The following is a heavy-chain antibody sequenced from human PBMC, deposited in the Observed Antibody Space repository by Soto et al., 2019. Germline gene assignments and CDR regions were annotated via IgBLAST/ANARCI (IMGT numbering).Heavy chain of an antibody. CDR1: GGSITSAGYY. V-gene: IGHV4-31*03. Sequence: QVQLQESGPGLVKPSQTLSLTCTVSGGSITSAGYYWTWIRHHPGKGLEWIACTYYSGTTSYSPSLRSRLTISVDTSKSQFSLKLTSVTAADTAVYYWARENQRVPLGSYFDSWGQGTLVTVSS. CDR3: ARENQRVPLGSYFDS. J-gene: IGHJ4*02. CDR2: TYYSGTT.